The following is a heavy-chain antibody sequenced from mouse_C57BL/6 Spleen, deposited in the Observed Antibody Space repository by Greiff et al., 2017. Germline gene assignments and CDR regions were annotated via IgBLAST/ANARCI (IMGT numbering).Heavy chain of an antibody. Sequence: VQLQESGPELVKPGASVKISCKASGYAFSSSWMNWVKQRPGKGLEWIGRIYPGDGDTNYNGKFKGKATLTADKSSSTAYMQLSSLTSEDSAVYFCAREGGGTGSFDYWGQGTTLTVSS. CDR3: AREGGGTGSFDY. D-gene: IGHD3-1*01. CDR1: GYAFSSSW. V-gene: IGHV1-82*01. CDR2: IYPGDGDT. J-gene: IGHJ2*01.